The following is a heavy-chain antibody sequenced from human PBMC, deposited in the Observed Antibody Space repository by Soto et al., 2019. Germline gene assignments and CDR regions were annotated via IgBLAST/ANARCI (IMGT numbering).Heavy chain of an antibody. CDR2: IYYSGST. Sequence: SETLSLTCTVSGGSISGYYWIWIRQPPGKGLEWIGYIYYSGSTNYNPSLKSRVTISVDTSKNQFSLKLSSVTAADTAVYYCASSFYYGSGSYLDYWGQGTLVTVSS. CDR1: GGSISGYY. D-gene: IGHD3-10*01. J-gene: IGHJ4*02. V-gene: IGHV4-59*01. CDR3: ASSFYYGSGSYLDY.